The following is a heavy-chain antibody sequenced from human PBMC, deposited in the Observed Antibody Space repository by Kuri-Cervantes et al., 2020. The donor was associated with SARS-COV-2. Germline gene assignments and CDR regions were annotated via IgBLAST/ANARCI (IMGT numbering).Heavy chain of an antibody. V-gene: IGHV4-39*01. J-gene: IGHJ5*02. CDR2: SYYSGST. D-gene: IGHD2-21*01. CDR1: GGSISSSSYY. CDR3: ASRPGGRSAYCGATSCWGWFDP. Sequence: SETLSLTCTVSGGSISSSSYYWGWIRQPPGKGLEWIGSSYYSGSTYYNPSLKSRVTISLDTSKNQFSLRLSSVTAADTAMYYCASRPGGRSAYCGATSCWGWFDPWGQGTLVTVSS.